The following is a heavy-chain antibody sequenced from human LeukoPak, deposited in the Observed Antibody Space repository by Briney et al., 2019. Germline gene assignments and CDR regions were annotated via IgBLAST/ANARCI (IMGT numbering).Heavy chain of an antibody. CDR2: IYYSGST. J-gene: IGHJ4*02. V-gene: IGHV4-59*01. CDR3: ARARYCSSTSCYPTPYYFDY. CDR1: GGSISSYY. D-gene: IGHD2-2*01. Sequence: SETLSLTCTVSGGSISSYYWSWIRQPPGKGLGWIGYIYYSGSTNYNPSLKSRVTISVDTSKNQFSLKLSSVTAADTAVYYCARARYCSSTSCYPTPYYFDYWGQGTLVTVSS.